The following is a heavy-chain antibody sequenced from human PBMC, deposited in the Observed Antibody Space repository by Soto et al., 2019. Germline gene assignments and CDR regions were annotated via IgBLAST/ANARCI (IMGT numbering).Heavy chain of an antibody. Sequence: EEQLLESGGGLVQPGGSLRLSCAASGFTFSTYPMTWVRQAPGKGLEWVSSIHGSGETTYYADSVKGRFTISRDNSKNTLYLEMDSLRANDTAVYFCARRSSRSYYAAFDVWGQGTVVTVSS. CDR2: IHGSGETT. V-gene: IGHV3-23*01. CDR3: ARRSSRSYYAAFDV. J-gene: IGHJ3*01. D-gene: IGHD1-26*01. CDR1: GFTFSTYP.